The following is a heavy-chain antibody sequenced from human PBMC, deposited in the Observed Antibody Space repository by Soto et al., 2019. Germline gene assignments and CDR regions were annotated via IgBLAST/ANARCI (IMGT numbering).Heavy chain of an antibody. J-gene: IGHJ4*02. CDR3: TRAAFLDY. Sequence: GGSLRLSCAASGFTFSSHWMHWVRQAPGKGLVWVSRINSDGSNINYADSVKGRFTISRDNAKNTLYLQMNSLRAEDTAVYYCTRAAFLDYWGQGTLVTVSS. CDR2: INSDGSNI. D-gene: IGHD3-16*01. V-gene: IGHV3-74*01. CDR1: GFTFSSHW.